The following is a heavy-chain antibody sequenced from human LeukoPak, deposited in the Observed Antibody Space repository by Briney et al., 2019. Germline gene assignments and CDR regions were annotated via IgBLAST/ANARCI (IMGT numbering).Heavy chain of an antibody. CDR3: ARVEAIAVAGSWFDP. J-gene: IGHJ5*02. Sequence: GGSLRLSCAASGFTFDDYGMSWVRQAPGKGLEWVSGINWNGGSTGYADSVKGRFTISRDNAKNSLYLQMNSLRAEDTALYYCARVEAIAVAGSWFDPWGQGTLVTVSS. CDR2: INWNGGST. CDR1: GFTFDDYG. D-gene: IGHD6-19*01. V-gene: IGHV3-20*04.